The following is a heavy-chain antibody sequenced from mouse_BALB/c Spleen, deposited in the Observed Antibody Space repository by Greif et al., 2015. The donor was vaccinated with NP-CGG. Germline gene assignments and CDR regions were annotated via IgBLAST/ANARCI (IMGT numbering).Heavy chain of an antibody. J-gene: IGHJ3*01. D-gene: IGHD1-2*01. Sequence: EVKLMESGAELVRPGALVKLSCKASGFNIKDYYMHWVKQRPEQGLEWIGWIDPENGNTIYDPKFQSKASITADTSSNTAYLQLSSLTSEDTAVYYCALYYGYGFAYWGQGTLVTVSA. CDR2: IDPENGNT. CDR1: GFNIKDYY. CDR3: ALYYGYGFAY. V-gene: IGHV14-1*02.